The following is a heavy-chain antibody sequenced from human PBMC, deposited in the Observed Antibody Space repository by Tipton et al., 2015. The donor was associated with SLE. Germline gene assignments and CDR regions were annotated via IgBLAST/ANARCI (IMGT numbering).Heavy chain of an antibody. Sequence: TLSLTCTVSGGSISSHYWSWIRQPPGKGLEWIGYIYYSGSTYYNPSLKSRVTISVDTSKNQFSLKLSSVTAADTAVYYCASPSSSWDWGQGTLVTVSS. D-gene: IGHD6-13*01. CDR1: GGSISSHY. V-gene: IGHV4-59*08. CDR3: ASPSSSWD. CDR2: IYYSGST. J-gene: IGHJ4*02.